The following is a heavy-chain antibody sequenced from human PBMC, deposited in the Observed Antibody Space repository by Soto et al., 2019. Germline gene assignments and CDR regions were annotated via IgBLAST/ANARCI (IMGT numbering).Heavy chain of an antibody. J-gene: IGHJ4*02. V-gene: IGHV3-30*18. CDR3: AKGGPLRNYYFDY. CDR2: ISYDGSNK. Sequence: GGSLRLSCAASGFTFSSYGMHWVRQAPGKGLEWVAVISYDGSNKYYADSVKGRFTISRDNSKNTLYLQMNSLRAEDTAVYYCAKGGPLRNYYFDYWGQGTLVTVSS. D-gene: IGHD3-9*01. CDR1: GFTFSSYG.